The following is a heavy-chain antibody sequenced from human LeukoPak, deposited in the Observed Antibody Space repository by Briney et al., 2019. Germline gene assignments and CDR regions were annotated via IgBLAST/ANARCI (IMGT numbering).Heavy chain of an antibody. Sequence: QPGGSLRLSCAASGFTFSSYGMHWVRQAPGKGLEWVAFIRYDGSNKYYADSVKGRFTISRDNSKNTLYLQMNSLRAEDTAVYYCVGFDDVAVVTLFDYWGQGTLVTVSS. CDR1: GFTFSSYG. CDR2: IRYDGSNK. J-gene: IGHJ4*02. V-gene: IGHV3-30*02. D-gene: IGHD4-23*01. CDR3: VGFDDVAVVTLFDY.